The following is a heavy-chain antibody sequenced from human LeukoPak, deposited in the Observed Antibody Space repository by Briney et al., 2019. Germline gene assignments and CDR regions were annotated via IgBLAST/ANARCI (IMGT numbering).Heavy chain of an antibody. CDR3: AREVTVSSLDDAFDM. D-gene: IGHD2-21*02. V-gene: IGHV4-39*07. J-gene: IGHJ3*02. Sequence: PSETLSLTCTVSGGSISSSSYYWGWIRQPPGKGLEWIGSIYYSGSTYYSPSLKSRVTISVDTSKNQFSLKLTSVTAADTAVYYCAREVTVSSLDDAFDMWGQGTVVTVSS. CDR2: IYYSGST. CDR1: GGSISSSSYY.